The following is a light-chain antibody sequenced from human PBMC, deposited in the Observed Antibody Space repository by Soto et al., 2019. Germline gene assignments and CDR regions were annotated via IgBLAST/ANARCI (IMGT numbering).Light chain of an antibody. V-gene: IGKV1-39*01. J-gene: IGKJ2*01. CDR3: QQSYSLPT. Sequence: DIQMTQSPSSLSASIGDRVTITCRASQSISVYLNWNQQKPGKAPKSLIYAASSLHSGVPSRFSGSGSGTDFTLTISSLQPEDFATYYCQQSYSLPTFGQGTKLEIK. CDR2: AAS. CDR1: QSISVY.